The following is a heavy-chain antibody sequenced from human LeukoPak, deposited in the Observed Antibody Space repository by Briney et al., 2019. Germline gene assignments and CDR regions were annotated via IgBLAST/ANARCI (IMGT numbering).Heavy chain of an antibody. J-gene: IGHJ6*03. CDR2: FHTSEGT. Sequence: SETLSLTCAVSGASVNTGTYFWTWVRQPAAKALEWIGRFHTSEGTNYNPSLESRVTISVDTSKNHFSLEMTSVTAADTAVYYCARGLGYYYYMDVWGKGTTVTVSS. CDR3: ARGLGYYYYMDV. CDR1: GASVNTGTYF. V-gene: IGHV4-61*10.